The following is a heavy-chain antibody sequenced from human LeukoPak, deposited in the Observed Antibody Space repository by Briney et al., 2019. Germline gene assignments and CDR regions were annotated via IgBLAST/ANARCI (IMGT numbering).Heavy chain of an antibody. V-gene: IGHV3-7*01. CDR3: VRDYRGGWNDY. D-gene: IGHD1-26*01. Sequence: PGGSLRLSCAATGFTFRKHWMSWVRQTVGKGLECVAKIREDGNEKHYVDSVKGRFTISSDNAKNSLFLQMNNLRGDDTAVYYCVRDYRGGWNDYWGQGTLVTVSS. CDR2: IREDGNEK. CDR1: GFTFRKHW. J-gene: IGHJ4*02.